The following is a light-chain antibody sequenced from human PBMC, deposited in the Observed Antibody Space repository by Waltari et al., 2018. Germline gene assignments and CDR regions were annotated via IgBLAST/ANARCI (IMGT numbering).Light chain of an antibody. V-gene: IGLV2-14*01. CDR2: EVS. CDR1: SSDVGAYNS. J-gene: IGLJ1*01. CDR3: SSYTSSTTLLYV. Sequence: QSALTQPASVSGSPGQSITISCTGTSSDVGAYNSVSWYQQHPVKAPHLMIYEVSNRPSGISNRFSGSKSGYTASLTISGLQAEDEAEYYCSSYTSSTTLLYVFGTGTKVTVL.